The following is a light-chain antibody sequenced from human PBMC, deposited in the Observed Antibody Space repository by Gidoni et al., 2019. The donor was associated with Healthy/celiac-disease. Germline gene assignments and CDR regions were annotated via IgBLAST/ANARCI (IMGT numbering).Light chain of an antibody. V-gene: IGKV1-39*01. CDR2: AAS. J-gene: IGKJ1*01. CDR1: QRISCY. Sequence: DIQMTQSPSSLSSSVGDRVTITCRASQRISCYFNSYQQKPGKAPTLLVYAASILQSEVPSRFSGSGSGTDFTLTSSSLQPEDFGTYYCQQSYITLWTFGQGTKVEIK. CDR3: QQSYITLWT.